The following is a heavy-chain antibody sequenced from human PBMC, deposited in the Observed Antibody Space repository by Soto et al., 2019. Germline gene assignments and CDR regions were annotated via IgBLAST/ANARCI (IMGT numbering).Heavy chain of an antibody. V-gene: IGHV3-53*01. Sequence: PGGSLRLSCAASGFTVSSNYMSWVRQAPGKGLEWVSVIYSGGSTYYADSVKGRFTISRDNSKNTLYLQMNSLRAEDTAVYYCARDGIHCGGDCYHHRAEYFQHWGQGTLVTVSS. CDR2: IYSGGST. CDR3: ARDGIHCGGDCYHHRAEYFQH. CDR1: GFTVSSNY. D-gene: IGHD2-21*02. J-gene: IGHJ1*01.